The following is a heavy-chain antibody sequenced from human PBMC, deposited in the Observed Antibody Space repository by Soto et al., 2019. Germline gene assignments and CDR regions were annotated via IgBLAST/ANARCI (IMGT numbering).Heavy chain of an antibody. CDR1: GFTFSSYE. V-gene: IGHV3-48*03. D-gene: IGHD3-10*01. Sequence: GGSLRLSCAASGFTFSSYEMNWVRQAPGKGLEWVSYISSSGSTIYYADSVKGRFTISRDNAKNSLYLQMNSLRAEDTAVYYCARCYGSASFYADYYGMDVWGQGTTVTVSS. J-gene: IGHJ6*02. CDR2: ISSSGSTI. CDR3: ARCYGSASFYADYYGMDV.